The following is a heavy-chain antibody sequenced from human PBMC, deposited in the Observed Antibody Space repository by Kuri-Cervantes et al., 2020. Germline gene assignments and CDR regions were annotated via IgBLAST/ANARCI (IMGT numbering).Heavy chain of an antibody. V-gene: IGHV3-11*01. J-gene: IGHJ3*02. CDR3: ARDPSIAAPNDAFDI. CDR1: GFTFSDYY. Sequence: GESLKISCAASGFTFSDYYMSWIRQAPGKGLEWVSYISSSGSTIYYADSVKGRFTISRDNAKNSLYLQMNSLRAEDTAVYYCARDPSIAAPNDAFDIWGQGTMVTVSS. CDR2: ISSSGSTI. D-gene: IGHD6-6*01.